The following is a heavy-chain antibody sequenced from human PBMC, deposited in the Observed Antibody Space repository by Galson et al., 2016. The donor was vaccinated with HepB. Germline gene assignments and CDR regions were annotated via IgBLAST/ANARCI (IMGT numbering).Heavy chain of an antibody. CDR2: IASNRRTI. V-gene: IGHV3-48*02. J-gene: IGHJ6*02. CDR3: ARDGRRGYDMDV. Sequence: LRLSCAASGFTFSDYSMNWVRQAPGKGLGWVSYIASNRRTIYYADSARGRFTISRDNAKNSLYLQMNSLRDEDTAVYYCARDGRRGYDMDVWGQGTTVTVSS. CDR1: GFTFSDYS.